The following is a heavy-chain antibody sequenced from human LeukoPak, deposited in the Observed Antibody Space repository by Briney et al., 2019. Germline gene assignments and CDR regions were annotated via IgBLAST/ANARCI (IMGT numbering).Heavy chain of an antibody. V-gene: IGHV3-15*07. J-gene: IGHJ4*02. Sequence: GGSLRLSCAASDFTLSNAWMNWVRQAPGKGLEWVGRIKSNSDGGTTNYAAPVKGRFAISRDDSKNTLYLQMNSLKTEDTAVYYCFTEVPGGGYWGQGTLVTVSS. CDR2: IKSNSDGGTT. D-gene: IGHD3-16*01. CDR3: FTEVPGGGY. CDR1: DFTLSNAW.